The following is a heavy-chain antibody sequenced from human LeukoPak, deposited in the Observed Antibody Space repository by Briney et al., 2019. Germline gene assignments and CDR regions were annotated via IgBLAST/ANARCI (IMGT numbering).Heavy chain of an antibody. V-gene: IGHV3-7*01. Sequence: GGYLRLSCAATGFKISSDWMSWVRQAPGKGLEWVANIKEDGSEKYYVDSVKGRFTISRDNAKNSLYLQMNSLRAEDTAVCYCARHSSGYYWGQGTLVTVSS. CDR2: IKEDGSEK. J-gene: IGHJ4*02. D-gene: IGHD3-22*01. CDR3: ARHSSGYY. CDR1: GFKISSDW.